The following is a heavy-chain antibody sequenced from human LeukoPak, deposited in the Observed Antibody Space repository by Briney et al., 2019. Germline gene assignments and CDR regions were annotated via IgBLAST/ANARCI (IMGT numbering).Heavy chain of an antibody. CDR3: ARDPHGPYHRRTTLGY. CDR1: GFTFTSYG. Sequence: ASVKVSCKASGFTFTSYGISWVRQAPGQGLEWMGWISAYYGNTNYAQKLQGRVTMTTDTSTSTAYMELRSLRSDDTAVYYCARDPHGPYHRRTTLGYWGQGTLVTVSS. D-gene: IGHD2/OR15-2a*01. J-gene: IGHJ4*02. CDR2: ISAYYGNT. V-gene: IGHV1-18*01.